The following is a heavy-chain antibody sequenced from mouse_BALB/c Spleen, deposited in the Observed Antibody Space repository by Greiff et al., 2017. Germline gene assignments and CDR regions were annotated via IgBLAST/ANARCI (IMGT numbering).Heavy chain of an antibody. CDR1: EYEFPSHD. V-gene: IGHV5-2*01. CDR2: INSDGGST. J-gene: IGHJ3*01. CDR3: ARHRRDYLFAY. Sequence: EVQRVESGGGLVQPGESLKLSCESNEYEFPSHDMSWVRKTPEKRLELVAAINSDGGSTYYPDSVKGRFTISRDNAKNTLYLQMSSLRSEDTAMYYCARHRRDYLFAYWGQGTLVTVSA. D-gene: IGHD2-4*01.